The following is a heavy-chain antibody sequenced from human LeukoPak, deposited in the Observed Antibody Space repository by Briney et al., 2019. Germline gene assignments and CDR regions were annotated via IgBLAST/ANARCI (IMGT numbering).Heavy chain of an antibody. CDR2: INQDASVR. CDR1: GFSFSTYW. V-gene: IGHV3-7*01. Sequence: GVSLRLSCAASGFSFSTYWMSWVRQTPEKGLEFVANINQDASVRNYMDSLKGRCTISRDNAKKSVYLEINSLRADDTAVYYCARDPGSSSFDLWGQGALVTVSS. CDR3: ARDPGSSSFDL. D-gene: IGHD6-13*01. J-gene: IGHJ4*02.